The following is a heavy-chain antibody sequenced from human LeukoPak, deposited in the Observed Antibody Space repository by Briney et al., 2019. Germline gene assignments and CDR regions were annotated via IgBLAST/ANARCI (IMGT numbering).Heavy chain of an antibody. V-gene: IGHV3-23*01. Sequence: GGSLRLSCAASGITFSSYGMSWVRQAPGKRLEWVSAISGSGGSTYYADSVKGRFTISRDNSKNSLYLQMNSLRAEDTALYYCAKDKGLRYFDWLEGSAVDYWGQGTLVTVSS. CDR1: GITFSSYG. CDR2: ISGSGGST. D-gene: IGHD3-9*01. J-gene: IGHJ4*02. CDR3: AKDKGLRYFDWLEGSAVDY.